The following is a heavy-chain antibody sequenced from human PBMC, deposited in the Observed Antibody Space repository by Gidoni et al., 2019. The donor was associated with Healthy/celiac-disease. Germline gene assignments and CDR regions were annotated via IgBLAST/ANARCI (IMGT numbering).Heavy chain of an antibody. CDR1: GGSISSSSSY. J-gene: IGHJ6*02. D-gene: IGHD2-2*01. CDR2: IYYSGST. CDR3: ARHPGYCSSTSCYRDYGMDV. V-gene: IGHV4-39*01. Sequence: QLQLQESGPGLVKPSETLSLTCTVSGGSISSSSSYWGWIRQPPGKGLEWIGSIYYSGSTYYNPSLKSRVTISVDTSKNQFSLKLSSVTAADTAVYYCARHPGYCSSTSCYRDYGMDVWGQGTTVTVSS.